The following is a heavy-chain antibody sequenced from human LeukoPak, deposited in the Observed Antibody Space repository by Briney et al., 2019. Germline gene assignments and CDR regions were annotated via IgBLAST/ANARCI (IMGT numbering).Heavy chain of an antibody. CDR1: GGSISSSSYY. J-gene: IGHJ4*02. CDR3: ARFGVGATGGTVGDY. Sequence: SETLSLTCTVSGGSISSSSYYWGWIRQPPGKGLEWIGSIYYSGSTYYNPSLKSRVTISVDKSKNQFSLKLSSVTAADTAVYYCARFGVGATGGTVGDYWGQGTLVTVSS. D-gene: IGHD1-26*01. CDR2: IYYSGST. V-gene: IGHV4-39*07.